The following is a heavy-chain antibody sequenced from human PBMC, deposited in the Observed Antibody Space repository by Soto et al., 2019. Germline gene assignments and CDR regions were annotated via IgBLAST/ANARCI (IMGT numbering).Heavy chain of an antibody. CDR1: GYTFTAYY. V-gene: IGHV1-2*02. J-gene: IGHJ5*02. CDR3: ARGDFDSSANYYAGWFDP. Sequence: QVQLVQSGAEVKKPGASVKVSCKASGYTFTAYYMHWLRQAPGQGLEWMGWINPNSGGTKYAQKFQGRVTITNDRSISTAYMELSRLGSDDTAVYYCARGDFDSSANYYAGWFDPWGQGTLVTVS. CDR2: INPNSGGT. D-gene: IGHD3-22*01.